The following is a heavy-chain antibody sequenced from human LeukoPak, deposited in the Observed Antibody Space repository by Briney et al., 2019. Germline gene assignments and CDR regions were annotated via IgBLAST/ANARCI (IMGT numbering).Heavy chain of an antibody. J-gene: IGHJ4*02. CDR1: GYTFTSYG. CDR2: IIPIFGTA. D-gene: IGHD6-19*01. V-gene: IGHV1-69*13. Sequence: SVKVSCKASGYTFTSYGISWVRQAPGQGLEWMGGIIPIFGTANYAQKFQGRVTITADESTSTAYMELSSLRSEDTAVYYCARGGSYSSGWRFDYWGQGTLVTVSS. CDR3: ARGGSYSSGWRFDY.